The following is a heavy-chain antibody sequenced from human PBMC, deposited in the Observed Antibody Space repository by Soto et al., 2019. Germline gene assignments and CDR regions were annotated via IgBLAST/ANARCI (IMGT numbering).Heavy chain of an antibody. V-gene: IGHV1-3*01. CDR2: INAGSGDT. J-gene: IGHJ4*02. CDR3: ARRSPYYGIDY. Sequence: EASVKVSCKASGYTFTTCGIHWVRQAPGQRLEWMGWINAGSGDTKYSQKFQGRVTITRDTSASTAYMELSSLRPEDTAVYYCARRSPYYGIDYWGQGTLVTVSS. D-gene: IGHD1-26*01. CDR1: GYTFTTCG.